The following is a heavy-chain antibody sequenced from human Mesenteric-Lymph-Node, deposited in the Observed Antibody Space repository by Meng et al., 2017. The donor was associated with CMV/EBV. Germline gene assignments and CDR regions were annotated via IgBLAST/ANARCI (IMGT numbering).Heavy chain of an antibody. CDR1: GFTLSSYE. CDR3: VREMVRGAY. D-gene: IGHD3-10*01. J-gene: IGHJ4*02. Sequence: GESLKISCAASGFTLSSYEMNWVRQAPGKGLEWVSSISNSGTYIYYVDSVKGRFTISRDNAKNSLYLQMNSLGGEDTAVYYCVREMVRGAYWGQGTLVTVSS. V-gene: IGHV3-21*01. CDR2: ISNSGTYI.